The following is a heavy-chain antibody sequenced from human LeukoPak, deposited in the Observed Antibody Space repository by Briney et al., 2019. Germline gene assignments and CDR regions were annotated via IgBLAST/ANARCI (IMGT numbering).Heavy chain of an antibody. J-gene: IGHJ4*02. CDR1: GFTVSTNY. CDR3: AKVRLPAAQLYFDY. Sequence: GGSLRLSCAASGFTVSTNYMNWVRQAPGKGLEWVSVISGSGGSTYFADSVKGRFTISRDNSKNTLYLQMNSLRAEDTAVYYCAKVRLPAAQLYFDYWGQGTLVTVSS. CDR2: ISGSGGST. D-gene: IGHD6-13*01. V-gene: IGHV3-23*01.